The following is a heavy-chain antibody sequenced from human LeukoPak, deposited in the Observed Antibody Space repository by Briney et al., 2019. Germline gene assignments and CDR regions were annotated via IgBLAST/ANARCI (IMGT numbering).Heavy chain of an antibody. Sequence: GGCLRLSCAASGFTFSGSDMHWIRLASGKGLEWVGRIRNKANNYAIAYAASVKGRFTISRDDSENTAYLQMNSLNIEDTAVYYCARLPSTVTPAYDYWGQGTLVTVFS. CDR2: IRNKANNYAI. V-gene: IGHV3-73*01. D-gene: IGHD4-17*01. J-gene: IGHJ4*02. CDR1: GFTFSGSD. CDR3: ARLPSTVTPAYDY.